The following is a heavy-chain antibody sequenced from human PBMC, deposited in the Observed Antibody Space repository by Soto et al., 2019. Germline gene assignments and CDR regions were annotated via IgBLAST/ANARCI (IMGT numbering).Heavy chain of an antibody. V-gene: IGHV3-11*01. CDR1: GFTFSDYY. CDR2: ISSSGSTI. D-gene: IGHD5-12*01. Sequence: GGSRLSCAASGFTFSDYYMSWIRQAPGKGLEWVSYISSSGSTIYYADSVKGRFTISRDNAKNSLYLQMNSLRAEDTAVYYCARDYSGYESQLLYWGQGTLVTVSS. J-gene: IGHJ4*02. CDR3: ARDYSGYESQLLY.